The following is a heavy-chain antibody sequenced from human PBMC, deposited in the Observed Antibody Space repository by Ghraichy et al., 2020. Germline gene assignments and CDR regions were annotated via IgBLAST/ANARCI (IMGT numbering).Heavy chain of an antibody. CDR2: IYADDTT. Sequence: GGSLRLSCAASGFTVINNYMTWVRQAPGKGLEWVSLIYADDTTYYADSVKGRFTISRDNSRNTLILQMNSLRAEDTAVYFCARAIYYYDSTGNAFDFWGQGTMVTVSS. CDR3: ARAIYYYDSTGNAFDF. V-gene: IGHV3-53*01. D-gene: IGHD3-22*01. CDR1: GFTVINNY. J-gene: IGHJ3*01.